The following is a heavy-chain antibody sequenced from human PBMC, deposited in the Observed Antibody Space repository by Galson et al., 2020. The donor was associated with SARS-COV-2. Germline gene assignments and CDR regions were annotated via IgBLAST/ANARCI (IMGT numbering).Heavy chain of an antibody. Sequence: GESLKISCTASGFILSSYYMSWARQAPGKGLEWVASVEYTGGQNYYVDSVKGRFTISRDNAKNSLYLQMNSLRAEDTAVYYCARGGADMDAWGKGTTVIVSS. J-gene: IGHJ6*03. V-gene: IGHV3-7*01. CDR3: ARGGADMDA. D-gene: IGHD3-16*01. CDR2: VEYTGGQN. CDR1: GFILSSYY.